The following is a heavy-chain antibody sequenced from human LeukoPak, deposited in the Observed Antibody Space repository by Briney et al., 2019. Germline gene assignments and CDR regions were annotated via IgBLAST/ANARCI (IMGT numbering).Heavy chain of an antibody. Sequence: GGSLRLSCAASGFTFSSYAMSWVRQAPGKGLEWVSAISGSGDATYYADSVRGRFTISRDNSKNTLFMQMNSLRAEDTAVYYCAKDFYDSSGSRYDYWGQGTLVTVSP. V-gene: IGHV3-23*01. CDR1: GFTFSSYA. CDR3: AKDFYDSSGSRYDY. CDR2: ISGSGDAT. J-gene: IGHJ4*02. D-gene: IGHD3-22*01.